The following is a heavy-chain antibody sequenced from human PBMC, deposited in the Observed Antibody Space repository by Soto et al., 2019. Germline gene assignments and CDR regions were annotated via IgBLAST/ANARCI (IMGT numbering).Heavy chain of an antibody. D-gene: IGHD3-10*01. V-gene: IGHV3-49*03. CDR1: GFTFGDYA. J-gene: IGHJ4*02. CDR2: IRSKAYGGTT. Sequence: PGGSLRLSCTASGFTFGDYAMSWFRQAPGKGLEWVGFIRSKAYGGTTEYAASVKGRFTISRDDSKSIAYLQMNSLKTEDTAVYYCTRDYYGSGSYYRPNPFDYWGQGTLVPVSS. CDR3: TRDYYGSGSYYRPNPFDY.